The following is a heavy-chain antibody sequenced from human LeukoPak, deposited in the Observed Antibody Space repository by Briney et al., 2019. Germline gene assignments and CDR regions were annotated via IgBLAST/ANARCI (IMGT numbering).Heavy chain of an antibody. J-gene: IGHJ4*02. CDR2: IYYDGTT. V-gene: IGHV4-39*02. D-gene: IGHD6-19*01. CDR1: GGSMSVRRSY. Sequence: SETLSLTCTISGGSMSVRRSYWGWVRQPPGKGLEWVASIYYDGTTYYYPYLQSRVTISMDSYQNHLSVEVKSVTSADTAMYYCGTGGSIAVSHVWGQGIMVAVST. CDR3: GTGGSIAVSHV.